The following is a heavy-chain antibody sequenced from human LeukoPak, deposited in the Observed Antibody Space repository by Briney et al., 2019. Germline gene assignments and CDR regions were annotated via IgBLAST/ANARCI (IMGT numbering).Heavy chain of an antibody. CDR1: GGSISSNTCY. Sequence: SETLSLTCTVSGGSISSNTCYWGWLRHPPGKGLEWIGSIYYSGSTYYNPSLKSRVTISVDTAKNQFSLKLSSVTAADTAVYYCASTYDSSVSYFDYWGQGTLVTVSA. V-gene: IGHV4-39*01. CDR3: ASTYDSSVSYFDY. J-gene: IGHJ4*02. CDR2: IYYSGST. D-gene: IGHD3-22*01.